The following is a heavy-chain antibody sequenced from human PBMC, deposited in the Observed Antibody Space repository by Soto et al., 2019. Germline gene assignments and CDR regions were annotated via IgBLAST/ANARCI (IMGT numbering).Heavy chain of an antibody. CDR3: ARVFACSDINGRHWDAFAT. Sequence: QVQLLESGGGVVQPGTSLRISCVASGFTFSNYGMHWVRQAPGKGLEWVALIWYDGSNEYYVDSVKGRFAISRDNSKNTLNQQMHSLRAEATAIYYCARVFACSDINGRHWDAFATGGQGTRATVSS. D-gene: IGHD3-3*01. J-gene: IGHJ3*02. V-gene: IGHV3-33*01. CDR2: IWYDGSNE. CDR1: GFTFSNYG.